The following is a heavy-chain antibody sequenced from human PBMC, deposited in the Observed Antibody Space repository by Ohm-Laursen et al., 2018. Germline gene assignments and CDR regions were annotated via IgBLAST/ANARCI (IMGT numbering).Heavy chain of an antibody. CDR1: GFTFSDYY. V-gene: IGHV3-11*01. CDR3: ARDLESYYDCWSGPRGPDWYFDL. Sequence: SLRLSCSASGFTFSDYYMSWIRQAPGKGLEWVSYISSSGSTIYYADSVKGRFTISRDNAKNSLYLQMNSLRAEDTAVYYCARDLESYYDCWSGPRGPDWYFDLWGRGTLVTVSS. CDR2: ISSSGSTI. J-gene: IGHJ2*01. D-gene: IGHD3-3*01.